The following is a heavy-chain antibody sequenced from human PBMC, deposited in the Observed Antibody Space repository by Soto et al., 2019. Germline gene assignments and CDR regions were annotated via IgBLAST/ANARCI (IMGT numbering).Heavy chain of an antibody. Sequence: PGGSLRLSCAASGFTFNDYAMNWVRQAPGKGLEWVSGISWNSGSIGYADSVKGRFTISRDNAKNSLYLQMNSLRAEDTALYYCAKDMGDCSSASCYERAYYYGMDVWGQGTTVTVSS. J-gene: IGHJ6*02. CDR1: GFTFNDYA. V-gene: IGHV3-9*01. CDR2: ISWNSGSI. CDR3: AKDMGDCSSASCYERAYYYGMDV. D-gene: IGHD2-2*01.